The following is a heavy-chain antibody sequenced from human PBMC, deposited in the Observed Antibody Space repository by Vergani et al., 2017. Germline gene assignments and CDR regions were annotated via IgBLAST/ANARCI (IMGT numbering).Heavy chain of an antibody. D-gene: IGHD6-6*01. J-gene: IGHJ3*02. CDR2: IYYSGST. CDR1: GGSISSSSYY. CDR3: ARSSPLGAFDI. V-gene: IGHV4-39*07. Sequence: QLQLQESGPGLVKPSETLSLTCTVSGGSISSSSYYWGWIRQPPGKGLEWIGSIYYSGSTYYNPSLKSRVTISVDTSKNQFSLKLSSVTAADTAVYYCARSSPLGAFDIWGQGTMVTVSS.